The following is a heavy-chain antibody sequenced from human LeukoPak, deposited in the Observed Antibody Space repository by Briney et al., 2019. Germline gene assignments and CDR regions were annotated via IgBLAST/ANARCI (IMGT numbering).Heavy chain of an antibody. D-gene: IGHD3-10*01. CDR1: GYTFTSYG. J-gene: IGHJ4*02. V-gene: IGHV1-18*01. CDR2: ISAYNGNT. CDR3: ARGKIFYGSGSYPDY. Sequence: ASVKVSCKASGYTFTSYGISWVRQASGQGLEWMGWISAYNGNTNYAQKLQGRVTMTTDTSTSTAYMELRSLRSDDTAVYYCARGKIFYGSGSYPDYWGQGTLVTVSS.